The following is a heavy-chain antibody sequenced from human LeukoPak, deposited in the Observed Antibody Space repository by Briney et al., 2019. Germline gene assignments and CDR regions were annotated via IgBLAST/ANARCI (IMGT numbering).Heavy chain of an antibody. CDR1: GGSISSSSYY. CDR3: ARGTLRSVGYYYDSSGSYGSREERDPYDH. Sequence: SETLSLTCTVSGGSISSSSYYWGWIRQPPGKGLEWIGSIYYSGSTYYNPSLKSRVTISVDTSKNQFSLKLSSVTAADTAVYYCARGTLRSVGYYYDSSGSYGSREERDPYDHWGQGTLVTVSS. D-gene: IGHD3-22*01. CDR2: IYYSGST. J-gene: IGHJ4*02. V-gene: IGHV4-39*07.